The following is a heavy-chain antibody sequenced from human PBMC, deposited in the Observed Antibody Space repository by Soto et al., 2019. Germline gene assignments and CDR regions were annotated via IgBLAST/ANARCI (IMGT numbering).Heavy chain of an antibody. CDR1: GESVSSNPAS. V-gene: IGHV6-1*01. D-gene: IGHD5-12*01. CDR3: AKGDNLGPKTGYAFDP. J-gene: IGHJ5*02. Sequence: SQTLSLTCAISGESVSSNPASCNWIWQSTSRGLEWLGRTYFRSKWYNDYAVSVKSRIIINPDTSNNQFSLQLNSVTPEDTAVYFCAKGDNLGPKTGYAFDPWGQG. CDR2: TYFRSKWYN.